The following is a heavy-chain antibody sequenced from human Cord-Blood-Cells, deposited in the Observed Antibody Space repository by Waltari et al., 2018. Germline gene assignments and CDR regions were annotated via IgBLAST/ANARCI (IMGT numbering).Heavy chain of an antibody. V-gene: IGHV3-53*02. CDR2: IYSGGST. J-gene: IGHJ3*02. D-gene: IGHD6-13*01. CDR3: ARAVYSSSWYRRDAFDI. CDR1: GLTVSSNY. Sequence: EVKLVETGGGLIQPGGSLRLSCAASGLTVSSNYMSWVRQAPGKGLEWVSVIYSGGSTYYADSVKGRFTISRDNSKNTLYLRMNSLRAEDTAVYYCARAVYSSSWYRRDAFDIWGQGTMVTVSS.